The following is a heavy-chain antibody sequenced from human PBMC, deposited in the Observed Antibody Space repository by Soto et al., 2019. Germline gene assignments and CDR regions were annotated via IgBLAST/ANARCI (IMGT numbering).Heavy chain of an antibody. D-gene: IGHD2-15*01. Sequence: PGESLKISFKGSGYTFTSYLICWVRQMPVEGLEWLGVIYPGDSDTRYSPSFQGQVTISADKSINTAYLQWGSLKASDSAIYYCARSAGNAGRFSEYGGHGTLVTVSS. V-gene: IGHV5-51*01. CDR2: IYPGDSDT. CDR3: ARSAGNAGRFSEY. J-gene: IGHJ4*01. CDR1: GYTFTSYL.